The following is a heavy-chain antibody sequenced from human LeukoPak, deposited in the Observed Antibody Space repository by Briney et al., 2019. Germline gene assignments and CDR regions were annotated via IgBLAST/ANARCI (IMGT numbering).Heavy chain of an antibody. Sequence: SETLSLTCTVSGGSISSYYWTWIRQPPGKGLEWIGYIYCSGNTNYNPSLKSRVTISLDTSRNQFSLKLSSVTAADTAVYYCARRARATAGGDYFDYWGQGTLVTVSS. CDR2: IYCSGNT. CDR3: ARRARATAGGDYFDY. CDR1: GGSISSYY. J-gene: IGHJ4*02. D-gene: IGHD6-13*01. V-gene: IGHV4-59*08.